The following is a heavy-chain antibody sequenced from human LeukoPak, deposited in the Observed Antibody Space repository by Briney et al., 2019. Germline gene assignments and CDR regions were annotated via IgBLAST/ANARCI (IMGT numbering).Heavy chain of an antibody. J-gene: IGHJ4*02. CDR2: IYTSGST. V-gene: IGHV4-61*02. CDR1: GGSISSGSYY. CDR3: ARGAYYFDY. Sequence: SQTLSLTCTVSGGSISSGSYYWSWIRQPAGKGLEWIGRIYTSGSTNYNPSLKSRVTISVDTSKNQFSLKLSSVTAADTAVYYCARGAYYFDYWGQGTLVTVSS.